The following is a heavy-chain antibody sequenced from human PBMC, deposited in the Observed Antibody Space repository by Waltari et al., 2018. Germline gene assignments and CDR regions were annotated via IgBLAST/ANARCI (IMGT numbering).Heavy chain of an antibody. J-gene: IGHJ5*02. CDR1: GGSISSESYY. V-gene: IGHV4-39*01. CDR3: ARLSYHIVTGYGWFDP. Sequence: QLQLQESGPGLVKPSETLSLTCTVSGGSISSESYYWGWIRQPPGKGLEWFGIISYSGRTYYNPSLKSRVTISVDTSKNQFSLKLSSVTAADTAVYYCARLSYHIVTGYGWFDPWGLGTLVTVSS. CDR2: ISYSGRT. D-gene: IGHD3-9*01.